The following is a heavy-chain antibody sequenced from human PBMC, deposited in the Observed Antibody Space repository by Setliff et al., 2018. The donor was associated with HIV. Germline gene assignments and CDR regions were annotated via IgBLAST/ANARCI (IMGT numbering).Heavy chain of an antibody. CDR3: ARAYSGYDGGWFDP. V-gene: IGHV4-59*11. D-gene: IGHD5-12*01. Sequence: PSETLSLTCTVSGGSISSHCWSWIRQPPGKGLQWIGYIYYSGGTYYNPSLKSRVTISVDTSKNQFSLKLSSVTAADTAVYYCARAYSGYDGGWFDPWGQGTQVTVSS. CDR2: IYYSGGT. CDR1: GGSISSHC. J-gene: IGHJ5*02.